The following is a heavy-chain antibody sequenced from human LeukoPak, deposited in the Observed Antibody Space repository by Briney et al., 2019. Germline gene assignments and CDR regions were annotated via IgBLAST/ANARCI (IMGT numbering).Heavy chain of an antibody. V-gene: IGHV1-69*02. CDR2: ITPILGIA. Sequence: SVKASCKASGGTFSSYTISWVRQAPGQGLEWMGRITPILGIANYAQKFQGRVTITADKSTSAAYMELSSLRSEDTAVYYCAIVVVTQHIDYWGQGTLVTVSS. J-gene: IGHJ4*02. CDR1: GGTFSSYT. CDR3: AIVVVTQHIDY. D-gene: IGHD2-21*02.